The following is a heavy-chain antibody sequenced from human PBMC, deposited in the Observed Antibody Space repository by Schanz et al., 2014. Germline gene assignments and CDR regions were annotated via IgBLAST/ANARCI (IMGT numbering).Heavy chain of an antibody. Sequence: QVQLVESGGGVVQPGTSLRLSCAASGFTFRGHAMHWVRQAPGQGLEKVAVTSTDGTKTYYAASVRGRFTISRDNSKNTVYLQMNSLRSEDTAVYYCTRDRGAVINHNDALDLWGQGTMGSVSS. CDR1: GFTFRGHA. CDR3: TRDRGAVINHNDALDL. D-gene: IGHD2-21*01. J-gene: IGHJ3*01. CDR2: TSTDGTKT. V-gene: IGHV3-30*04.